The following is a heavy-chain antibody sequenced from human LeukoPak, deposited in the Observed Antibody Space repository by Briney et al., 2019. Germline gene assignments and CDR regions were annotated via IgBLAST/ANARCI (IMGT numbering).Heavy chain of an antibody. D-gene: IGHD3-16*01. CDR3: ARRHSAYYFDY. V-gene: IGHV3-21*01. CDR1: GFTFSNYS. Sequence: GGSLRLSCAASGFTFSNYSMTWVRQAPGKGLEWVSSISTSDNYINYADSVKGRFTLSRDNAKNSLYLQMNSLRAEDTAVYYCARRHSAYYFDYWGQGTLVTVSS. J-gene: IGHJ4*02. CDR2: ISTSDNYI.